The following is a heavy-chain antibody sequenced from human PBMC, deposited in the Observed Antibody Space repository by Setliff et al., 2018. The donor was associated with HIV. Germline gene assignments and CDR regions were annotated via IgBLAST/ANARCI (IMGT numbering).Heavy chain of an antibody. CDR3: ARHGHSSDLRISYCDS. Sequence: TLSLTCAVYGGSFSGYYWSWIRQPPGKGLEWIGEINHRGSTNCNPSLKSRVSISVDTSKNQFSLKLSSVTAADTAVYYCARHGHSSDLRISYCDSWGQGSLVTVSS. V-gene: IGHV4-34*01. J-gene: IGHJ4*02. CDR1: GGSFSGYY. D-gene: IGHD4-17*01. CDR2: INHRGST.